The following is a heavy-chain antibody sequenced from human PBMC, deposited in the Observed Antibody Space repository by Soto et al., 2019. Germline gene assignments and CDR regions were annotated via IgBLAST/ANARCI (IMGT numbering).Heavy chain of an antibody. D-gene: IGHD6-13*01. V-gene: IGHV4-34*01. Sequence: WTWIRQSPGGGLEWLAEVHHTGTSYYNPSLKSRLAVSVDTSRNQFSLNLTSLTAADTATYYCARRKDSSRYFYGRDVWGQGTTVVVSS. J-gene: IGHJ6*02. CDR3: ARRKDSSRYFYGRDV. CDR2: VHHTGTS.